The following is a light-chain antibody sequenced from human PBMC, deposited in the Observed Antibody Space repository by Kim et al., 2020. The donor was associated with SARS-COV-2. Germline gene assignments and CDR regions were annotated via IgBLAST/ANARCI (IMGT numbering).Light chain of an antibody. CDR2: KVS. J-gene: IGKJ3*01. Sequence: PASISCRSSQSLVDSDGNIYFNWWHQRPGQSPRRLIYKVSNRDSGVPERFSGSGAGTDFTLQISRVEAEDVGVYYCMQGTHWPFTFGPGTKVDIK. V-gene: IGKV2-30*01. CDR1: QSLVDSDGNIY. CDR3: MQGTHWPFT.